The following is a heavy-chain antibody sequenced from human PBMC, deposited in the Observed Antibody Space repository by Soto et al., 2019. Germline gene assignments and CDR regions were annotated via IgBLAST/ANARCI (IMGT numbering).Heavy chain of an antibody. Sequence: GGSLRLSCAASGFTFSRYAMSWVRQAPGKGLEWVSAISGSGGGTYYADSVKGRFTISRDNSKNTLYLQMNSLRAEDTAVYYCAKGPTYYYDSSGYFDYWGQGTLVTVSS. V-gene: IGHV3-23*01. CDR1: GFTFSRYA. J-gene: IGHJ4*02. CDR3: AKGPTYYYDSSGYFDY. CDR2: ISGSGGGT. D-gene: IGHD3-22*01.